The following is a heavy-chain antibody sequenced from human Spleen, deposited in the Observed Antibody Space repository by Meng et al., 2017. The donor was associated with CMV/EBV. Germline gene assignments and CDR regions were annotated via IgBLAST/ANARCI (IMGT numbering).Heavy chain of an antibody. J-gene: IGHJ6*02. D-gene: IGHD7-27*01. CDR3: ARQYWGHYGMDV. CDR2: INHSGST. Sequence: GSLRLSCAVYGGSFSGYYWSWIRQLPGKGLEWIGEINHSGSTNYNPSLKSRVTISVDTSKNQFSLKLSSVTAADTAVYYCARQYWGHYGMDVWGQGTTVTVSS. CDR1: GGSFSGYY. V-gene: IGHV4-34*01.